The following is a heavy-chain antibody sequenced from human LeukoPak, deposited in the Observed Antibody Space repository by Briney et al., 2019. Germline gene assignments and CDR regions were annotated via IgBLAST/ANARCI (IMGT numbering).Heavy chain of an antibody. CDR2: IYYSGST. CDR3: ARRASGSYYVDY. Sequence: SETLSLTCTVSRGSISSYYWSWIRQPPGKGLEWIGYIYYSGSTNYNPSLKSRVTISVDTSKNQFSLKLTSVTAADTAVYYCARRASGSYYVDYWGRGTLVTVSS. CDR1: RGSISSYY. D-gene: IGHD3-10*01. J-gene: IGHJ4*02. V-gene: IGHV4-59*01.